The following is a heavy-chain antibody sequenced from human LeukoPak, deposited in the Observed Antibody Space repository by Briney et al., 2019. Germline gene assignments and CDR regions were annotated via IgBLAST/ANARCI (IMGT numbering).Heavy chain of an antibody. V-gene: IGHV3-48*03. CDR1: GFTFSSYE. Sequence: GGSLRLSCAASGFTFSSYEMNWVRQAPGKGLEWVSYISSSGSTIYYADSVKGRFTISRDNAKNSLYLQMNSLRAEDTAVYYCARDQERVAASLYYYYGMDVWGKGTTVTVSS. D-gene: IGHD2-15*01. CDR2: ISSSGSTI. CDR3: ARDQERVAASLYYYYGMDV. J-gene: IGHJ6*04.